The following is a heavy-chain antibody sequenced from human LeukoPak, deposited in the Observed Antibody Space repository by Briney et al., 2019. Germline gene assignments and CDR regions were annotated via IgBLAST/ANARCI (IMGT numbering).Heavy chain of an antibody. Sequence: GGSLRLSCAASGFTFDDYTMHWVRQAPGKGLEWVSLISWDGGSTYYADSVKGRFTISRDNSKNTLYLQMNSLRAEDTAVYYCAKDQGGSGNITPNAFDIWGQGTMVTVSS. D-gene: IGHD3-10*01. CDR2: ISWDGGST. V-gene: IGHV3-43*01. CDR1: GFTFDDYT. CDR3: AKDQGGSGNITPNAFDI. J-gene: IGHJ3*02.